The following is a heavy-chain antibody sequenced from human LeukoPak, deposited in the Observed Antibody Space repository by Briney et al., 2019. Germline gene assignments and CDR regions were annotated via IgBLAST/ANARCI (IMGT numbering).Heavy chain of an antibody. CDR2: IYYSGST. CDR1: GYSISSGYY. V-gene: IGHV4-38-2*02. J-gene: IGHJ4*02. CDR3: ARDLLWFGELSHFDY. Sequence: SETLSLTCTVSGYSISSGYYWGWIRQPPGKGLEWIGSIYYSGSTYYNPSLKSRVTISVDTSKNQFSLKLSSVTAADTAVYYCARDLLWFGELSHFDYWGQGTLVTVSS. D-gene: IGHD3-10*01.